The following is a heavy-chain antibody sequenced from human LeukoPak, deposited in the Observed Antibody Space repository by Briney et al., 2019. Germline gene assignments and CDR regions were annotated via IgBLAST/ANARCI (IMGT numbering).Heavy chain of an antibody. CDR2: IWSDGGDK. J-gene: IGHJ6*04. CDR1: GFTFSSYN. V-gene: IGHV3-30*02. D-gene: IGHD3-9*01. CDR3: AKGVGSSWLSTLSQVAMDV. Sequence: PGGSLRLSCAASGFTFSSYNMHWVRQAPGKGLEWVTMIWSDGGDKYYADSVKGRFTISRDNSKNTLYLQMNSLRAEDTAVYYCAKGVGSSWLSTLSQVAMDVWGKGTTVTVSS.